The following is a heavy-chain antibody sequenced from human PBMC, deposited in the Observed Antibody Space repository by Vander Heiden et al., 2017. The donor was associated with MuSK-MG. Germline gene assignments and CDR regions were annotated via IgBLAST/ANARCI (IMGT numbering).Heavy chain of an antibody. CDR1: GFTFSGSA. J-gene: IGHJ4*02. CDR2: IRTKPYSYAT. V-gene: IGHV3-73*01. CDR3: TRQGYYDSSGYPPFDY. D-gene: IGHD3-22*01. Sequence: EVQLVDSGGGLVQPGGSLKLSCAASGFTFSGSAIHWVRQASGKGLEWVGRIRTKPYSYATEYAASVRGRFTISRDDSKDTASLQMNSLKTEDTAVYYCTRQGYYDSSGYPPFDYWGQGTLVTVSS.